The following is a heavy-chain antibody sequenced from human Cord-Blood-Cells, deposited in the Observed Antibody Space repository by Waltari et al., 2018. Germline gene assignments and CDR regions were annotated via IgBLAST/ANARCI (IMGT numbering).Heavy chain of an antibody. D-gene: IGHD3-22*01. CDR1: GFTFRSYW. J-gene: IGHJ4*02. Sequence: EVQLVESGGGLFQPGGSLRLSCAASGFTFRSYWMSWVRQPPGKGLEWVANIKQDGSEKYYVDSVKGRFTISRDNAKNSLYLQMNSLRAEDTAVYYCARDPDSSGYPYYFDYWGQGTLVTVSS. CDR3: ARDPDSSGYPYYFDY. V-gene: IGHV3-7*01. CDR2: IKQDGSEK.